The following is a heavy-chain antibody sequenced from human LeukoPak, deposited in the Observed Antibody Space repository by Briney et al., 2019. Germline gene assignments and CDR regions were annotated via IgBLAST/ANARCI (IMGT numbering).Heavy chain of an antibody. CDR3: ARQFANIFY. CDR2: TYYRSTWYN. CDR1: GDSVSSNSAA. Sequence: SQTLSLTCAISGDSVSSNSAAWTWIRQSPSRGLEWLGRTYYRSTWYNDYAVSVKSRITINPDTSENQFSLQLNSVTPEDTAVYCCARQFANIFYWGQGTLVTVSS. D-gene: IGHD2/OR15-2a*01. J-gene: IGHJ4*02. V-gene: IGHV6-1*01.